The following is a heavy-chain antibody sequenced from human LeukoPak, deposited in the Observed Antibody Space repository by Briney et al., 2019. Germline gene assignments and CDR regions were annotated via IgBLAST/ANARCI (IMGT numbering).Heavy chain of an antibody. CDR2: ITGSGVST. CDR1: GFTFSSYA. D-gene: IGHD3-16*02. CDR3: ARDGQGDYDYVWGSYRPDY. J-gene: IGHJ4*02. V-gene: IGHV3-23*01. Sequence: GGSLRLSCAASGFTFSSYAMNWVRQAPGKGLAWVSTITGSGVSTYYADSVKGRFTISRDNSKNTLNLQMNSLRAEDTAVYNCARDGQGDYDYVWGSYRPDYWGQGTLVTVSS.